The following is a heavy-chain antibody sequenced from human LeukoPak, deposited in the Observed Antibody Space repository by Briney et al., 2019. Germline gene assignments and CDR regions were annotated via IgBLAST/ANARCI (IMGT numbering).Heavy chain of an antibody. CDR2: IYYSGST. D-gene: IGHD2-15*01. V-gene: IGHV4-30-4*01. CDR3: AREGCSGGSCFQRTSAFDI. CDR1: GGSISSGDYY. J-gene: IGHJ3*02. Sequence: SETLSLTCTVSGGSISSGDYYWSWIRQPPGKGLEWIGYIYYSGSTYYNPSLKSRVTISVDKSKNQFSLKLSSVTAADTAVYYCAREGCSGGSCFQRTSAFDIWGQGTMVTVSS.